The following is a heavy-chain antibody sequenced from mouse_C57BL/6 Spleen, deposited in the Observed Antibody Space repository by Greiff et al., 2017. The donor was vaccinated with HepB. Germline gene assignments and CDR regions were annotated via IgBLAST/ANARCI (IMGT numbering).Heavy chain of an antibody. CDR3: ARIPYYYGSLDY. CDR2: ISSGSSTI. J-gene: IGHJ2*01. D-gene: IGHD1-1*01. V-gene: IGHV5-17*01. CDR1: GFTFSDYG. Sequence: DVKLVESGGGLVKPGGSLKLSCAASGFTFSDYGMHWVRQAPEKGLEWVAYISSGSSTIYYADTVKGRFTISRDNAKNTLFLQMTSLRSEDTAMYYCARIPYYYGSLDYWGQGTTLTVSS.